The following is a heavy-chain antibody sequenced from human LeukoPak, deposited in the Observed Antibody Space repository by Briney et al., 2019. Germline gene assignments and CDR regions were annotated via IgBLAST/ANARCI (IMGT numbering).Heavy chain of an antibody. Sequence: PGGSLRLSCAASGFTFSNYWMSWVRQAPGKGLEWIGSIYYSGSTYYNPSLKSRVTISVDTSKNQFSLKLSSVTAADTAVYYCAREGGRLVHYYGSGSYSDYWGQGTLVTVSS. V-gene: IGHV4-39*07. CDR3: AREGGRLVHYYGSGSYSDY. J-gene: IGHJ4*02. CDR2: IYYSGST. CDR1: GFTFSNYW. D-gene: IGHD3-10*01.